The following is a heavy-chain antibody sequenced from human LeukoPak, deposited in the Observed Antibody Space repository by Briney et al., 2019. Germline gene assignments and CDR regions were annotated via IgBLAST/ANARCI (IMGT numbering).Heavy chain of an antibody. V-gene: IGHV3-48*03. J-gene: IGHJ3*02. CDR3: LYDSRGYADAFDI. D-gene: IGHD3-22*01. CDR1: GFTVSSYE. Sequence: GGTLRLSCAASGFTVSSYEMNWVRQALGKGLVGDSHISSSGSTIYYADSVKGRFTISRDSAKNSLYLQMNSLRAEDTAVYYCLYDSRGYADAFDIWGQGTMVTVSS. CDR2: ISSSGSTI.